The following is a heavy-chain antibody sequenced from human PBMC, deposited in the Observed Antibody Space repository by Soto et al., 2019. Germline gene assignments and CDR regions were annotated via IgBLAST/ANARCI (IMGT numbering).Heavy chain of an antibody. CDR3: ARDRMGWRVDAFDI. Sequence: ASVKVSCKASGYTFTSYCISWVRQAPGQGLEWMGWISAYNGNTNYAQKLQGRVTMTTDTSTSTAYMELRSLRSDDTAAYYCARDRMGWRVDAFDIWGQGTMVTVSS. D-gene: IGHD3-3*01. CDR1: GYTFTSYC. V-gene: IGHV1-18*04. CDR2: ISAYNGNT. J-gene: IGHJ3*02.